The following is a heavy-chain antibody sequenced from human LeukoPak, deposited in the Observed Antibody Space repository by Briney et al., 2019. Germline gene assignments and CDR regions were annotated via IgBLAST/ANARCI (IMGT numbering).Heavy chain of an antibody. Sequence: ASVKVSCKASGYTFTGYYMHWVRQAPGQGLEWMGRINPNSGGTNYAQKFQGRVTMTRDTSISTAYMELSRLRSDDTAVYYCARVVDTAMVPFDYWGQGTLVTVSS. CDR3: ARVVDTAMVPFDY. CDR1: GYTFTGYY. V-gene: IGHV1-2*06. D-gene: IGHD5-18*01. J-gene: IGHJ4*02. CDR2: INPNSGGT.